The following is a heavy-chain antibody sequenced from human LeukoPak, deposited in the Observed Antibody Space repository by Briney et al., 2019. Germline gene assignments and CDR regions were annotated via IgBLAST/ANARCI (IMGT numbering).Heavy chain of an antibody. D-gene: IGHD3-3*02. Sequence: LETLSLTCSVSGGSISSYYWSSIPQPPGKGLEWIGYLYYSVSTNSNPHLMSRVNMLVDTSKNQFSLKRKSATLSLPAVYYCARGGSSISNAFDIWGQGTMVTVS. V-gene: IGHV4-59*01. J-gene: IGHJ3*02. CDR2: LYYSVST. CDR1: GGSISSYY. CDR3: ARGGSSISNAFDI.